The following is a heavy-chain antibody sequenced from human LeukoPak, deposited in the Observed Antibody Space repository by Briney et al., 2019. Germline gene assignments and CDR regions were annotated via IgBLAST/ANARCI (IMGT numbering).Heavy chain of an antibody. CDR3: TRNPGMDV. V-gene: IGHV3-74*01. Sequence: GGSLRLSCAASGFTFSSYSMNWVRQAPGKGLEWVSRINGDGSSSTYADSVKGRFTISRDNAKNTLYLQMNSLRTEDTAVYYCTRNPGMDVWGQGTTVTVSS. CDR2: INGDGSSS. J-gene: IGHJ6*02. CDR1: GFTFSSYS.